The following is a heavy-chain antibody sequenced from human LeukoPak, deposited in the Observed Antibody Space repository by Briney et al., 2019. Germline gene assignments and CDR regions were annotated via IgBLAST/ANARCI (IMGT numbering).Heavy chain of an antibody. J-gene: IGHJ4*02. Sequence: ASVKVTCKASGYTFTSYDINWVRQATGQGLEWMGWMNPNSGNTGYAQKFQGRVTITADKSTSTAYMELSSLRSEDTAVYYCARSEEWELPDWGQGTLVTVSS. D-gene: IGHD1-26*01. V-gene: IGHV1-8*03. CDR3: ARSEEWELPD. CDR1: GYTFTSYD. CDR2: MNPNSGNT.